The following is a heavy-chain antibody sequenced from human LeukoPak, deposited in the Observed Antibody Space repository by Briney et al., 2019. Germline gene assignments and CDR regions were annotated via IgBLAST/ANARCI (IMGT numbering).Heavy chain of an antibody. J-gene: IGHJ4*02. Sequence: PSETLSLTCAVSGGSISSSNWWSWVRQPPGKGLEWIGEIYHSGSTNYNPSLKRRVTISADTSQNKFSLKLSSVTAADTGVYYCASRKLGNDYWGQGTLVTVSS. CDR1: GGSISSSNW. D-gene: IGHD7-27*01. CDR2: IYHSGST. CDR3: ASRKLGNDY. V-gene: IGHV4-4*02.